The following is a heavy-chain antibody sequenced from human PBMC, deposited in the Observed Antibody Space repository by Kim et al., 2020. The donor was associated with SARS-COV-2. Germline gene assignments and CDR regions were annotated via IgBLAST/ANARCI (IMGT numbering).Heavy chain of an antibody. Sequence: GGSLRLSCAASGFTFSSYSMNWVRQAPGKGLEWVSYISSSSSTIYYADSVKGRFTISRDNAKNSLYLQMNSLRAEDTAVYYCARDSYYYSGSHRVPFDYWGQGTLVTVSS. J-gene: IGHJ4*02. CDR1: GFTFSSYS. CDR3: ARDSYYYSGSHRVPFDY. V-gene: IGHV3-48*04. D-gene: IGHD1-26*01. CDR2: ISSSSSTI.